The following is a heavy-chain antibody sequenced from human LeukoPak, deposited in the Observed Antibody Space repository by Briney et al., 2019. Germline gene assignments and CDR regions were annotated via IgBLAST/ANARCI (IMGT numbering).Heavy chain of an antibody. Sequence: SETLSLTCTVSGGSISSSSYYWGWIRQPPGKGLEWIGSIYYSGSTYYNPSLKSRVTISVDTSKNQFSLKLSSVTAADTAVYYCASIVVVPAASLYYFDYWGQGTLVTVSS. V-gene: IGHV4-39*01. CDR3: ASIVVVPAASLYYFDY. D-gene: IGHD2-2*01. CDR1: GGSISSSSYY. J-gene: IGHJ4*02. CDR2: IYYSGST.